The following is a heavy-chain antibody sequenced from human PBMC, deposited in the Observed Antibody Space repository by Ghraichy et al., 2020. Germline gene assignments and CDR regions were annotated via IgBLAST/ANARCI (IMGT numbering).Heavy chain of an antibody. CDR2: TYYRSKWYN. CDR1: GDSVSSNSAA. J-gene: IGHJ4*02. CDR3: ARGGLTTMTVRRFDS. Sequence: SQTLSLTCVISGDSVSSNSAAWNWIRQSPSRGLEWLGRTYYRSKWYNDYAVAVKSRITINPDTSKNQFSLQLNSMTPEDTAVYYCARGGLTTMTVRRFDSWGQGTLVSVSS. D-gene: IGHD4-17*01. V-gene: IGHV6-1*01.